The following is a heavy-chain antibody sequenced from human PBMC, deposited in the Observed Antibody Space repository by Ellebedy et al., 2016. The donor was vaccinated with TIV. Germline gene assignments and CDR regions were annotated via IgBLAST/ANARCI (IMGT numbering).Heavy chain of an antibody. CDR1: GYNFATYG. Sequence: AASVKVSCKASGYNFATYGIIWVRQAPGQGLESLGWITTKGGNTKYAEKFQERVSTTTDTSTSTAHMELRSLRSDDTAMYYCARFLDSSGWYGWFDPWGQGTLVTVSS. V-gene: IGHV1-18*01. CDR2: ITTKGGNT. CDR3: ARFLDSSGWYGWFDP. D-gene: IGHD6-19*01. J-gene: IGHJ5*02.